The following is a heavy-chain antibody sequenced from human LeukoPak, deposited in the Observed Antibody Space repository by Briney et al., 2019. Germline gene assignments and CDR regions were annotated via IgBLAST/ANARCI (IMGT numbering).Heavy chain of an antibody. D-gene: IGHD3-22*01. V-gene: IGHV4-30-2*01. J-gene: IGHJ4*02. CDR2: IYHSGST. Sequence: SETLSLTCTVSGGSISSGGYYWSWIRQPPGKGLEWIGYIYHSGSTYYNPSLKSRVTISVDRSKNQFSLKLSSVTAADTAVYYCARVWGYYYFDYWGQGTLVTVSS. CDR3: ARVWGYYYFDY. CDR1: GGSISSGGYY.